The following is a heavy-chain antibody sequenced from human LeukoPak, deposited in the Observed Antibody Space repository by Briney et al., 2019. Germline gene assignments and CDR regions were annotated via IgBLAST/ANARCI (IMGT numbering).Heavy chain of an antibody. D-gene: IGHD6-13*01. Sequence: NAGGSLRLSCAASGFTFSSYSMTWVRQAPGKGLEWVSSISSSSSYIDYADSVKGRFTISRDNAKNSLYLQMNSLRAEDTAVYYCAGSSSWYDYWGQGTLVTVSS. J-gene: IGHJ4*02. CDR2: ISSSSSYI. CDR1: GFTFSSYS. V-gene: IGHV3-21*01. CDR3: AGSSSWYDY.